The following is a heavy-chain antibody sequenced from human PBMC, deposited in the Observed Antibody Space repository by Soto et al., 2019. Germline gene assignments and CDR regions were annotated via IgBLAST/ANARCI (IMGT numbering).Heavy chain of an antibody. J-gene: IGHJ5*02. CDR1: GYTLSNYA. CDR3: AVDYGARAGAAMVS. D-gene: IGHD3-16*01. V-gene: IGHV1-3*01. Sequence: QVQVVQSGAEVKKPGASVKVSCKASGYTLSNYAMHWVRQAPGQRLEWMGWINAGNGDIKYSQKFQGRVSITRDTTTTDAYTNLSSMGFEGPAVYYRAVDYGARAGAAMVSWGQGTLVTVSS. CDR2: INAGNGDI.